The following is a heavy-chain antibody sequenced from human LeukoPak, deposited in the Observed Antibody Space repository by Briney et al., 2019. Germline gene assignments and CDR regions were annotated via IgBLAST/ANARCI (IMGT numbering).Heavy chain of an antibody. Sequence: PGGSLRLSCAASGFTFSSYAMSWVRQAPGKGLEWVSAISDSGGNTYYADSVKGRFTISRDNSKNTVYLQMNSLRAEDTAEYCCAKDRRGCSGTSCYYRFDYWGPGTLVTVSS. J-gene: IGHJ4*02. V-gene: IGHV3-23*01. CDR3: AKDRRGCSGTSCYYRFDY. CDR2: ISDSGGNT. CDR1: GFTFSSYA. D-gene: IGHD2-2*01.